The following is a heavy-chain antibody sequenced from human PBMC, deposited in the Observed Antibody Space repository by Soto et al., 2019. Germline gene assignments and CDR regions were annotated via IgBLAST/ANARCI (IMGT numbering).Heavy chain of an antibody. CDR2: ISYDGSNK. CDR3: ASPTYYYYYGMDV. Sequence: QVQLVESGGGVVQPGRSLRLSCAASGFTFSSYAMHWVRQAPGKGLEWVAVISYDGSNKYYADSVKGRFTISRDNSKNTLYLQMNSLIAEDTAVYYCASPTYYYYYGMDVWGQGTTVTVSS. CDR1: GFTFSSYA. J-gene: IGHJ6*02. V-gene: IGHV3-30-3*01.